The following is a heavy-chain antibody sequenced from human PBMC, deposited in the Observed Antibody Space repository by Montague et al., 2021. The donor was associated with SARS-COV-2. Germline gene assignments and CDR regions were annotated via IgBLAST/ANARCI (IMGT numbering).Heavy chain of an antibody. D-gene: IGHD6-6*01. CDR3: ARSRANVPSRPGFDY. J-gene: IGHJ4*02. CDR2: IYYTGHT. V-gene: IGHV4-61*01. CDR1: GASVASGNFY. Sequence: SETLSLTCTVSGASVASGNFYWSWIRQPPGKGLEWIGYIYYTGHTNYNPSLKSRVTMPVDPSKNQFSLTLTSVTAADTAVYYCARSRANVPSRPGFDYWGQGARVTVSS.